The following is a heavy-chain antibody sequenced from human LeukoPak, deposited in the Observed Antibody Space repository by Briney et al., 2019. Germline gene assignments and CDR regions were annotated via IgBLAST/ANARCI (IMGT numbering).Heavy chain of an antibody. CDR2: ISFNGGST. CDR3: VNLYGDYGYFDY. Sequence: PGGSLRLSCSASGFTFKNYAMCWVRQAPGKGLEYVSDISFNGGSTYYADSVKGRFTISRDNSKNTLYLQMSSLRPEDTAMYYCVNLYGDYGYFDYWGQGTLVTVSS. V-gene: IGHV3-64D*06. J-gene: IGHJ4*02. CDR1: GFTFKNYA. D-gene: IGHD4-17*01.